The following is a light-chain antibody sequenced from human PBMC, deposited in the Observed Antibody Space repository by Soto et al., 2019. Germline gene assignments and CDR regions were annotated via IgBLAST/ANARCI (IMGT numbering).Light chain of an antibody. CDR2: GAS. CDR1: QTVSSNY. J-gene: IGKJ5*01. CDR3: QQYTGTPTT. Sequence: TQTKSTLCLPPGESATLSCRPSQTVSSNYLAWCQQRPGQDPRLLIYGASTRAAGIPERFSGSGSGTEFTLTITRLEPEDSAVYFCQQYTGTPTTFAHGTRLEIK. V-gene: IGKV3-20*01.